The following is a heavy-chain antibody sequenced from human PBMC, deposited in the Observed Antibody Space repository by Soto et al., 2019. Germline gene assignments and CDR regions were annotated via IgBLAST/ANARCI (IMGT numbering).Heavy chain of an antibody. CDR2: ISAHNGNT. J-gene: IGHJ4*02. CDR3: ARGRYGDY. V-gene: IGHV1-18*01. CDR1: GYDFTTYG. Sequence: QVHLVQSGAEVKKPGASVKVSCKGSGYDFTTYGITWVRQAPGQGLEWMAWISAHNGNTDYAQKLQGRVTVTRDTSTSTAYKELRSLRSDDTAMYYCARGRYGDYWGQGALVTVS. D-gene: IGHD1-1*01.